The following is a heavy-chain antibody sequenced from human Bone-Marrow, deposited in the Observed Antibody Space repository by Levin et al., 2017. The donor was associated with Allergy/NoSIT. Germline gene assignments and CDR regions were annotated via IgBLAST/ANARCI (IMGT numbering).Heavy chain of an antibody. V-gene: IGHV1-2*02. Sequence: ASVKVSCKASGYTFTDYFIHWVRLAPGQGLEWMGWINPNSGDTDSSQNFQGTVTMTRDTSISTAYMEVTSLTSNDTALYYCAGISRAASDMWGQGTVVTVSS. J-gene: IGHJ3*02. D-gene: IGHD3-3*02. CDR2: INPNSGDT. CDR1: GYTFTDYF. CDR3: AGISRAASDM.